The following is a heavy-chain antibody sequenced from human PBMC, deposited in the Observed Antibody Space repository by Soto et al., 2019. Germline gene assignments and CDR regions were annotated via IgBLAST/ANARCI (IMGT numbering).Heavy chain of an antibody. Sequence: ASVKVSCKASGGTFSSYAISWVRQAPGQGLEWMGGIIPIFGTANYAQKFQGRVTITADKSTSTAYMELSSLRSEDTAVYYCARDSRVTILTGYPYYYGMDVWGQGTTVTVSS. V-gene: IGHV1-69*06. CDR1: GGTFSSYA. D-gene: IGHD3-9*01. J-gene: IGHJ6*02. CDR3: ARDSRVTILTGYPYYYGMDV. CDR2: IIPIFGTA.